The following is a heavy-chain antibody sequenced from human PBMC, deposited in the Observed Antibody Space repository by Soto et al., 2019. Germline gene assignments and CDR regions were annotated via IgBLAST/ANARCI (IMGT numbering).Heavy chain of an antibody. D-gene: IGHD1-26*01. CDR3: AKDLLYSGSHHPPQYYYYGMDV. CDR2: ISYDGSNK. CDR1: GFTFSSYG. Sequence: HPGGSLRLSCAASGFTFSSYGMHWVRQAPGKGLEWVAVISYDGSNKYYADPVKGRFTISRDNSKNTPYLQMNSLRAEDTAVYYCAKDLLYSGSHHPPQYYYYGMDVWGQGTTVTVSS. J-gene: IGHJ6*02. V-gene: IGHV3-30*18.